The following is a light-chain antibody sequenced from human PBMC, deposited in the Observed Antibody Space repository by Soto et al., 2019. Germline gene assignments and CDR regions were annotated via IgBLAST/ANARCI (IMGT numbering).Light chain of an antibody. CDR3: QQYYRSPLS. CDR1: QRVLYSLNNRNH. Sequence: DIVMTQSPDSLAVSLGERATLNCKSSQRVLYSLNNRNHLAWYQKKTGQPPRLLVDWASTRESGVRDRFSGSVYGKDFSLTISRLQAEDVGVDYCQQYYRSPLSFGGGTRVEIK. V-gene: IGKV4-1*01. J-gene: IGKJ4*01. CDR2: WAS.